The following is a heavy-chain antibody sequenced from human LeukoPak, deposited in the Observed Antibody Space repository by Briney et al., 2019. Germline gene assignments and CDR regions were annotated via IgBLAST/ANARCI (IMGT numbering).Heavy chain of an antibody. CDR3: ARAWYCSSSSCHLLPID. D-gene: IGHD2-2*01. Sequence: GGPLRLSCAASGFTFSTYGMHWVRPAPGKGPEWETVIWYDGSNKYYADSAKGRFTISRDNSKNTLYLQMNSLRAEDTAVYYCARAWYCSSSSCHLLPIDWGQGTPVTVSS. J-gene: IGHJ4*02. V-gene: IGHV3-33*01. CDR1: GFTFSTYG. CDR2: IWYDGSNK.